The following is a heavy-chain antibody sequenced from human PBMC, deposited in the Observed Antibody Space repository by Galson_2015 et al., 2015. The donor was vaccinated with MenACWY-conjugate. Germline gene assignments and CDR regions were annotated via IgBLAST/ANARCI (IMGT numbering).Heavy chain of an antibody. V-gene: IGHV3-30*07. CDR1: GFRFRSYT. D-gene: IGHD2-15*01. CDR3: AKAPLPSCSGARCYHFDY. J-gene: IGHJ4*02. CDR2: VSYDGSTK. Sequence: SLRLSCAASGFRFRSYTLYWVRQDPGKGLEWVAVVSYDGSTKHYADSVKGRFTISRDNSKNTLYLQMNSLRADDSAVYYCAKAPLPSCSGARCYHFDYWGRGTLVTVSS.